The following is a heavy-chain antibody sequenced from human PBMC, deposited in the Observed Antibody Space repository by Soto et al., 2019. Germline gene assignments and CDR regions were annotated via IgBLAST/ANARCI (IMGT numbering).Heavy chain of an antibody. D-gene: IGHD2-15*01. CDR3: AAGFLGLCTGGNCPLDY. CDR2: IWYHGIDK. V-gene: IGHV3-33*01. CDR1: GFTFSRQA. J-gene: IGHJ4*02. Sequence: QVQLVESGGGVVQPERSLRLSCAASGFTFSRQAMHWVRQAPGRGLEWVAVIWYHGIDKSYADSVKGRLTISRDSSKNTVHLQMNRVRGEDTVVDYCAAGFLGLCTGGNCPLDYWGQGTLVTVSS.